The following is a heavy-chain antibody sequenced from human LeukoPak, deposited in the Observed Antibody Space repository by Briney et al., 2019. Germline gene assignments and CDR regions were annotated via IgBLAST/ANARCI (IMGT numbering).Heavy chain of an antibody. D-gene: IGHD3-22*01. V-gene: IGHV3-7*01. CDR3: ARDGYYYDSSRGFDY. CDR1: GFTFSSYW. CDR2: IKQDGSEK. J-gene: IGHJ4*02. Sequence: GGSLRLSCAASGFTFSSYWMSWVRQAPGKGLEWVANIKQDGSEKYYVDSVKGRFTISRDNAKNSLYLQMNSLRAEDTAVYYCARDGYYYDSSRGFDYWGQGTLVTVSS.